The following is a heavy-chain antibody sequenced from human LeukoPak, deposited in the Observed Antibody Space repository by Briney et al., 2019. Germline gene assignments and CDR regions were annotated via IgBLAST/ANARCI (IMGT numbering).Heavy chain of an antibody. D-gene: IGHD3-22*01. CDR2: ISGSGGST. CDR1: GFTFSSYA. J-gene: IGHJ4*02. CDR3: AREGYYDSSVDY. Sequence: GGSLRLSCAASGFTFSSYAMSWVRPAPGEGVEWVSAISGSGGSTYYADSVKGRFTISRDNAKNSLYLQMNSLRAEDTAVYYCAREGYYDSSVDYWGQGTLVTVSS. V-gene: IGHV3-23*01.